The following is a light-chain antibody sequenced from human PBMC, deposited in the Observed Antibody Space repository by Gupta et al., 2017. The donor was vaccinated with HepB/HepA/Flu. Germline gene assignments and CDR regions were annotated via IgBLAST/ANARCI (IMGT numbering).Light chain of an antibody. J-gene: IGKJ1*01. CDR1: QTIGNS. CDR2: RAA. Sequence: EIVLTQSPATLSMSPGERVILTCRASQTIGNSIAWYQVKPGRAPRLLIYRAATRDTDVPARFSGSGSGTMFTLTISSLQSEDCALYYCHQYNNWLWTFGQGTKVEIK. V-gene: IGKV3-15*01. CDR3: HQYNNWLWT.